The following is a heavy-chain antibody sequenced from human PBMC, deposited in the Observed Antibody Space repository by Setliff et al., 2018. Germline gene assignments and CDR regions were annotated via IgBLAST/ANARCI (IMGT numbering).Heavy chain of an antibody. Sequence: GASVKVSCKASGGTFSSYDISWVRQAPGQGLEWMGRIIPIFGTANYAQKFQGRVTITADKSTSTAYMELSGLRSEDTAVYYCAISTIFGVVSPTPDAFDIWGQGTMVTVS. CDR1: GGTFSSYD. CDR2: IIPIFGTA. D-gene: IGHD3-3*01. J-gene: IGHJ3*02. V-gene: IGHV1-69*06. CDR3: AISTIFGVVSPTPDAFDI.